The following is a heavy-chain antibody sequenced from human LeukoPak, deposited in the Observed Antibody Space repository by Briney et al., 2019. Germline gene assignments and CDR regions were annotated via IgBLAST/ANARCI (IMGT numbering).Heavy chain of an antibody. Sequence: PSETLSLTCTVSGGSISSYYWSWIRQPPGKGLEWIGYIYYSGSTNYNPSLKSRVTISVDTSKNQFSLKLSSVTAADTAVYYCARERGEYSSSSGDYYYYYYMDVWGKGTTVTVSS. V-gene: IGHV4-59*01. J-gene: IGHJ6*03. D-gene: IGHD6-6*01. CDR3: ARERGEYSSSSGDYYYYYYMDV. CDR1: GGSISSYY. CDR2: IYYSGST.